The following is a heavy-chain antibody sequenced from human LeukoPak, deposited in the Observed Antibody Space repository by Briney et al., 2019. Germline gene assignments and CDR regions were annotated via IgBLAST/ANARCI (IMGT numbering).Heavy chain of an antibody. CDR1: GGSFSGYY. Sequence: SETLSLTCAVYGGSFSGYYWSWIRLPPGKGLEWIGEINHSGSTNYNPSLKSRVTISVDTSKNQFSLKLSSVTAADTAVYYCARRSLRYFDWLLQYYFDYWGQGTLVTVSS. D-gene: IGHD3-9*01. CDR3: ARRSLRYFDWLLQYYFDY. J-gene: IGHJ4*02. V-gene: IGHV4-34*01. CDR2: INHSGST.